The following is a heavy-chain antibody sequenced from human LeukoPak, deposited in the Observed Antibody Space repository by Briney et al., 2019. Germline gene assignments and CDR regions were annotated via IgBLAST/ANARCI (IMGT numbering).Heavy chain of an antibody. CDR2: IYTSGST. CDR3: ARTYSSSWYSAFDI. CDR1: GGSISSYY. D-gene: IGHD6-13*01. J-gene: IGHJ3*02. Sequence: PSETLSLTCTVSGGSISSYYWSWIRQPAGKGLEWIGRIYTSGSTNYNPSLKSRVTMSVDTSKNQFSLKLRSVTAADTAVYYCARTYSSSWYSAFDIWGQGTIVTVSS. V-gene: IGHV4-4*07.